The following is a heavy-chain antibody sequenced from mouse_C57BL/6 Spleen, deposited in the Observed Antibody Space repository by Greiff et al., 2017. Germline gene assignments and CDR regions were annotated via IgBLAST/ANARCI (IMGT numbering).Heavy chain of an antibody. V-gene: IGHV2-2*01. D-gene: IGHD4-1*01. CDR1: GFSLTSYG. CDR3: ARQSSNWEEDYFGD. Sequence: VQLVESGPGLVQPSQSLSITCTVSGFSLTSYGVHWVRQSPGKGLEWLGVIWSGGSTDYNAAFISRLSISKENSNSEVFFKMNNLQADDPAIYCCARQSSNWEEDYFGDWGQGTTLTVST. J-gene: IGHJ2*01. CDR2: IWSGGST.